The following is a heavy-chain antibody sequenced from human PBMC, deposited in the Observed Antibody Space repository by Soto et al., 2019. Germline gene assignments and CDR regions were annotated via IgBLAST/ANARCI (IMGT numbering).Heavy chain of an antibody. D-gene: IGHD3-3*01. CDR2: INHSGST. CDR3: ARGLRDITIFGVVIKEVYYYYMDV. J-gene: IGHJ6*03. CDR1: GGSFSGYY. Sequence: SETLSLTCAVYGGSFSGYYWSWIRQPPGKGLEWIGEINHSGSTNYNPSLKSRVTISVDTSKNQFSLKLSSVTAADTAVYYCARGLRDITIFGVVIKEVYYYYMDVWGKGTTVTVSS. V-gene: IGHV4-34*01.